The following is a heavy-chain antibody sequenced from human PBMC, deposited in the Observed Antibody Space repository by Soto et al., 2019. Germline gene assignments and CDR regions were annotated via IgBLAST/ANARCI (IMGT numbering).Heavy chain of an antibody. CDR3: ARDRRGNWNYVFPGMDG. Sequence: QVQLVQSGAEVKKPGASVKVSCKASGYTFTGYYMHWVRQAPGQGLEWMGWINPNSGGTNYAQKFQGRVTMTRDTSISTAYMELSRLRSDDTAVYYCARDRRGNWNYVFPGMDGWGQGTTVTVSS. J-gene: IGHJ6*02. V-gene: IGHV1-2*02. CDR1: GYTFTGYY. D-gene: IGHD1-7*01. CDR2: INPNSGGT.